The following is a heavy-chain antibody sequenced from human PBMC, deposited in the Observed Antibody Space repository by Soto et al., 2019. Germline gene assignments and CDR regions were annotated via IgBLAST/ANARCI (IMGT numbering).Heavy chain of an antibody. D-gene: IGHD5-12*01. CDR2: IYYSGST. J-gene: IGHJ4*02. Sequence: QVQLQESGPGLVKPSETLSLTCTVSGGSISSYYWSWIRQPPGKRLEWIGYIYYSGSTNYNPSLTSRVTISVDTSNNQFSLELRSVTAADTAVYYCARDSVGSGYDWGQGTLVTVSS. CDR3: ARDSVGSGYD. CDR1: GGSISSYY. V-gene: IGHV4-59*01.